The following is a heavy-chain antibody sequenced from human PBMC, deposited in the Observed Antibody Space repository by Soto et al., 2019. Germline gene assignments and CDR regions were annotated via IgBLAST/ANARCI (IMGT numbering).Heavy chain of an antibody. CDR1: GGSLSSSSSY. D-gene: IGHD5-12*01. CDR2: MSYSGST. Sequence: QLQLQESGPGLVKPSETLSLTCTVSGGSLSSSSSYWGWIRQPPGKGLAWIGRMSYSGSTYHNPSLTSRVTLSVDTSQSRFSLKLTSVTAADTAVYYCARHRVPSVYDPIPGCFDSWGQGILVTASS. CDR3: ARHRVPSVYDPIPGCFDS. V-gene: IGHV4-39*01. J-gene: IGHJ4*02.